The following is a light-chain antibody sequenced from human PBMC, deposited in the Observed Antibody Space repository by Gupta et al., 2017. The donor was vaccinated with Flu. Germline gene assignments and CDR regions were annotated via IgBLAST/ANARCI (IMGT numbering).Light chain of an antibody. J-gene: IGKJ1*01. CDR1: QSISSY. V-gene: IGKV1-39*01. CDR3: QQIYSTPPWT. CDR2: AAS. Sequence: DIQMTQSPSSLSASVGDRVTITCRASQSISSYLNWYQQKPGKAPKLLIYAASSLQSGVPSRFSGSGSGTDFTLTISSRQPEDFATYYCQQIYSTPPWTFGQGTEVEIK.